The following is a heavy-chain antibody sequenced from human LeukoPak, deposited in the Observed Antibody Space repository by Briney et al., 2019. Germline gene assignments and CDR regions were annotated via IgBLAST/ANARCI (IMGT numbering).Heavy chain of an antibody. D-gene: IGHD4-11*01. CDR2: INHSGST. CDR1: GGSFSGYY. Sequence: SETLSLTCAVYGGSFSGYYWSWIRQPPGKGLEWIGEINHSGSTNYNPSLKSRVTISVDTSKNQFSLKLSSVTAADTAVYYCARLPQKLRYYYYMDVWVKGTTVTISS. V-gene: IGHV4-34*01. J-gene: IGHJ6*03. CDR3: ARLPQKLRYYYYMDV.